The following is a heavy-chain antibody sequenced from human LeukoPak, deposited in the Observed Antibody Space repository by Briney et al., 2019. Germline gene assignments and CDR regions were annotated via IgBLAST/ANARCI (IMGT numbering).Heavy chain of an antibody. CDR1: GFTFSNYW. V-gene: IGHV3-74*01. J-gene: IGHJ3*02. D-gene: IGHD3-16*01. CDR2: ISGDGTST. CDR3: ARETSTSGAFDI. Sequence: GGSLKLSCAASGFTFSNYWMHWVRQAPGKGLVWVSRISGDGTSTLYADPVKGRLTISRDNAKNTLYLQMNSLRAEDTAVYYCARETSTSGAFDIWGQGTMVTVSS.